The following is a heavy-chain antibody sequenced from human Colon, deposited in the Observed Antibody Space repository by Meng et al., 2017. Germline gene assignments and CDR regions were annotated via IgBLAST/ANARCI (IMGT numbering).Heavy chain of an antibody. Sequence: VHRQESGPGLVQPSQTLSLTCTVSGGSIRSVDYYWSWIRQPPGKGLEWIGYIYYSGSTYSNASLKSRVTISIDRSKNQFSLKLSSVTAADTAVYYCARDRKHYGERGWFDPWGQGTLVTVSS. V-gene: IGHV4-30-4*01. J-gene: IGHJ5*02. CDR3: ARDRKHYGERGWFDP. CDR2: IYYSGST. CDR1: GGSIRSVDYY. D-gene: IGHD4-17*01.